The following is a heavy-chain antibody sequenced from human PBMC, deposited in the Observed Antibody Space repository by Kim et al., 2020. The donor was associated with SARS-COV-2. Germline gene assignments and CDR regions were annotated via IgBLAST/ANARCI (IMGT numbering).Heavy chain of an antibody. D-gene: IGHD3-22*01. Sequence: YSPSLESRITISVDTSKNQFSLKLSSVTAADTAVYYCARIVVITSYFDYWGQGTLVTVSS. V-gene: IGHV4-31*02. J-gene: IGHJ4*02. CDR3: ARIVVITSYFDY.